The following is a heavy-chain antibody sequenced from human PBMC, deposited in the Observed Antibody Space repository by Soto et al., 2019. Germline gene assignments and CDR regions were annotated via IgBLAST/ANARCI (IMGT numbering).Heavy chain of an antibody. Sequence: GGSLRFSCAASGFTFSSYAMGWVRQAPGKGLEWVSVVSGSGGSPYYADSVKGRFTISRDNAKNSLYLQMNSLRAEDTAVYYCARSIAARLNWFDPWGQGTLVTVSS. CDR3: ARSIAARLNWFDP. J-gene: IGHJ5*02. CDR2: VSGSGGSP. V-gene: IGHV3-23*01. D-gene: IGHD6-6*01. CDR1: GFTFSSYA.